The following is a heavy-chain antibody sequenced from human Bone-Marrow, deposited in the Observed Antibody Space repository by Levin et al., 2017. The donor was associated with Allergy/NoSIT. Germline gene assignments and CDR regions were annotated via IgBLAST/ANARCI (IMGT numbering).Heavy chain of an antibody. CDR1: GDSVSSNSAA. CDR2: TYYRSKWYN. D-gene: IGHD5-18*01. V-gene: IGHV6-1*01. Sequence: SQTLSLTCAISGDSVSSNSAAWNWIRQSPSRGLEWLGRTYYRSKWYNDYAVSVKSRITINPDTSKNQFSLQLNSVTPEDTAVYYCARDRRYSYGLDYYGMDVWGQGTTVTVSS. J-gene: IGHJ6*02. CDR3: ARDRRYSYGLDYYGMDV.